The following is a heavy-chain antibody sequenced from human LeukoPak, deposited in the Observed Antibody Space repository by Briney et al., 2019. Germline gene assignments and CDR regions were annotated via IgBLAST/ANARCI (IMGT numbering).Heavy chain of an antibody. Sequence: ASVKVSCKVSGYTLTELSMHWVRQAPGKGLEWMGGFDPEDGETIYAQKFQGRVTMTEDTSTDTAYMELSSLRSDDTAVYYCARQYYDILTGYWLNAFDIWGQGTMVTVSS. CDR1: GYTLTELS. J-gene: IGHJ3*02. V-gene: IGHV1-24*01. CDR2: FDPEDGET. D-gene: IGHD3-9*01. CDR3: ARQYYDILTGYWLNAFDI.